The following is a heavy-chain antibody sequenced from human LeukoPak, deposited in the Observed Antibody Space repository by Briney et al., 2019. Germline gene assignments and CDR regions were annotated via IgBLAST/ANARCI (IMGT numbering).Heavy chain of an antibody. CDR1: GFTFSSYA. V-gene: IGHV3-23*01. CDR3: AKTSSSWYGHLDY. Sequence: GESLRLSCAASGFTFSSYAMSWVRQAPGKGLEWVSAISGSGGNTYYADSVKGRFTISRDTSKNTLYLQMDSLRAEDTAVYHCAKTSSSWYGHLDYWGQGALVTVSS. CDR2: ISGSGGNT. J-gene: IGHJ4*02. D-gene: IGHD6-13*01.